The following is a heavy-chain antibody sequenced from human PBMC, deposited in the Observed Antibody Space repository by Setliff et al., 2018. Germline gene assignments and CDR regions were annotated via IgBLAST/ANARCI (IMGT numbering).Heavy chain of an antibody. CDR1: GFTFNDYG. D-gene: IGHD2-21*01. CDR2: SDRGYYK. J-gene: IGHJ4*02. V-gene: IGHV3-30*19. CDR3: AREGLTGPVVISVAYYFDS. Sequence: GGSLRLSCKTSGFTFNDYGIQWVRQAPGKGLEWVASDRGYYKYYADSVRGRLTVSRDESKNTVFLEMNSLRVDDTATYYCAREGLTGPVVISVAYYFDSWGQGTVGTVSS.